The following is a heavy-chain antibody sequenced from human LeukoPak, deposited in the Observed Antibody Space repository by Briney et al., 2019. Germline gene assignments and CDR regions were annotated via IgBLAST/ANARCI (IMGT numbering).Heavy chain of an antibody. CDR1: GYSISSGYY. D-gene: IGHD2-8*01. Sequence: SETLSLTCTVSGYSISSGYYWGWIRQSPGKGLEWIATIYRSGSTYYNPSLKSRGTISIDTSKNQFSLKLSSVTAADTAVYYCARVGELMVYAPHGPDDAFDIWGQGTMVTVSS. CDR2: IYRSGST. CDR3: ARVGELMVYAPHGPDDAFDI. V-gene: IGHV4-38-2*02. J-gene: IGHJ3*02.